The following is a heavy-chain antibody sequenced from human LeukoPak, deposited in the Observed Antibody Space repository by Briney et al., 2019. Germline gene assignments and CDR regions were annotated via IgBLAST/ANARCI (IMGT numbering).Heavy chain of an antibody. D-gene: IGHD5-24*01. CDR3: AGGVEMATTPFDY. CDR2: IYHSGST. V-gene: IGHV4-59*01. CDR1: GGSISTYY. Sequence: PSETLSLTCTVSGGSISTYYWTWIRQPPGKGLEWIGYIYHSGSTNYNPCLKSRVTISVDTSQNQFSLKLSSVTAADTAVYYCAGGVEMATTPFDYWGQGTLVTVSS. J-gene: IGHJ4*02.